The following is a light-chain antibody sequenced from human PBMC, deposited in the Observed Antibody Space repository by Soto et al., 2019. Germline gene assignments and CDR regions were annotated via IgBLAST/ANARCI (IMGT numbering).Light chain of an antibody. CDR1: SSDVGAYDY. CDR3: SSYTSSSTRV. J-gene: IGLJ1*01. CDR2: EVS. V-gene: IGLV2-14*03. Sequence: QSALTQPASVCGSPGQSITISCTGTSSDVGAYDYVSWYQQHPDKAPKLMIYEVSNRPSGVSDRFSGSKSVNTATLTISGLQAEDEADYYCSSYTSSSTRVFGTGTKLTVL.